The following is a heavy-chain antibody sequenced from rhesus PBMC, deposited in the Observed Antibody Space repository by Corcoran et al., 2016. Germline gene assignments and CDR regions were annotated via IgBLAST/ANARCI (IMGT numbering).Heavy chain of an antibody. Sequence: QVQLQESGPGLVKPSETLPLTCAVSGGSIRDSYYWNWIPQPPGKGLEWIGNIYDNSARTYYNPSLKSRGTISKDTSKNQFSLKLSSVTAADTAVYYCARSLYNSGPYCDHWGQGVLVTVSS. J-gene: IGHJ4*01. CDR1: GGSIRDSYY. V-gene: IGHV4S9*01. D-gene: IGHD3-16*01. CDR2: IYDNSART. CDR3: ARSLYNSGPYCDH.